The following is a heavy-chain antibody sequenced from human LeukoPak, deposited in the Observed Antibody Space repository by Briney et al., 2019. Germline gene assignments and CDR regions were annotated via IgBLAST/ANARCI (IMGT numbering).Heavy chain of an antibody. V-gene: IGHV5-51*01. CDR3: ARLEPYYYDSSGSDNWFDP. CDR1: GYSFTSYW. CDR2: IYPDDSDT. D-gene: IGHD3-22*01. Sequence: GESLKISCKGSGYSFTSYWIGWVRQMPGKGLEWMGIIYPDDSDTRHSPSFQGQVTISADRSISTAYLQWSSLKASDTAMYYCARLEPYYYDSSGSDNWFDPWGQGTLVTVSS. J-gene: IGHJ5*02.